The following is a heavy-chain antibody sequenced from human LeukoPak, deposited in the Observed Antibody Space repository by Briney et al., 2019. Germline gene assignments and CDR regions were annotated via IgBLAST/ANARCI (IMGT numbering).Heavy chain of an antibody. CDR3: ARIAAAGTAFDY. Sequence: GASVRVSCKASGYTFTSYYMHWVRQAPGQGLEWIGIINPSGGSTSYAQKFQGRVTMTRDTSTSTVYMELSSLRSEDTAVYYCARIAAAGTAFDYWGQGTLVTVSS. J-gene: IGHJ4*02. CDR1: GYTFTSYY. CDR2: INPSGGST. D-gene: IGHD6-13*01. V-gene: IGHV1-46*01.